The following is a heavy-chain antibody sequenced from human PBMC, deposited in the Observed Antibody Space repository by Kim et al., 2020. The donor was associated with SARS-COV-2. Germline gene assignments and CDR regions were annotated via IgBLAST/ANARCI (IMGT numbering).Heavy chain of an antibody. D-gene: IGHD3-16*02. Sequence: SETLSLTCTVSGDSLSSDYWSWNRQPAGKGLEWIGRIYTSGRTNYNPSLQSRVTMSADMSKNQFSLNLSSVTAADTAVYSCAIALGHWGHGTLVTFSS. J-gene: IGHJ4*01. CDR2: IYTSGRT. V-gene: IGHV4-4*07. CDR3: AIALGH. CDR1: GDSLSSDY.